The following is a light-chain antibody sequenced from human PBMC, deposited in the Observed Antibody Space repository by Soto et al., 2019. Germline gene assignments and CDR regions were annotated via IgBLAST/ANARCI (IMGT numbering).Light chain of an antibody. V-gene: IGKV3-15*01. Sequence: EIEMTQSPATLSLAPGERVTLSCRASESVSTNLAWYQQKAGQAPRLLIYGASTRATGIPARFSGSGSGTEFTLTISSLQSEDFAVYYCQQYSIWPPATFGQGTRL. J-gene: IGKJ5*01. CDR2: GAS. CDR3: QQYSIWPPAT. CDR1: ESVSTN.